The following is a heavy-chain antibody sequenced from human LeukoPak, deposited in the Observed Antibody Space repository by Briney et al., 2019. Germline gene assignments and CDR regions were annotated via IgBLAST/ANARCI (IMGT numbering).Heavy chain of an antibody. J-gene: IGHJ4*02. V-gene: IGHV4-34*01. CDR3: ARGVRYCSSTSCYSRGSPFDY. CDR2: INHSGST. D-gene: IGHD2-2*01. CDR1: GGSFSGYY. Sequence: SETLSLTCAVYGGSFSGYYWSWIRQPPGKGLEWIGEINHSGSTSYNPSLKSRVTISVDTSKDQFSLKLSSVTAADTAVYYCARGVRYCSSTSCYSRGSPFDYWGQGTLVTVSS.